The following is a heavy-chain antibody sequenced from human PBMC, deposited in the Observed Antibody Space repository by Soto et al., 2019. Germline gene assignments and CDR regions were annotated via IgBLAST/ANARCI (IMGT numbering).Heavy chain of an antibody. CDR2: VYYSRTT. V-gene: IGHV4-61*08. Sequence: SETLSLTCTVSGGSIDSGDYYWSWLRQPPGKGLEWIGDVYYSRTTNYNPCLKSRVTLSLSKSKTRFPLKMNSVTASATAVYYCARAVIAPPNYFVSGCQGTLVTVSS. CDR1: GGSIDSGDYY. J-gene: IGHJ4*02. CDR3: ARAVIAPPNYFVS. D-gene: IGHD2-21*01.